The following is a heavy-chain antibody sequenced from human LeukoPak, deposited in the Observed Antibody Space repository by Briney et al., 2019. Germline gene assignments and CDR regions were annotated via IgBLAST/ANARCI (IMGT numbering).Heavy chain of an antibody. CDR3: ARHYGP. J-gene: IGHJ5*02. CDR1: GASIRSSYYY. Sequence: PSETLSLTCTVSGASIRSSYYYWGWLRQPPGKGLEWIGNIYDSGSTYYNPSLKSRVTISVDTSKNQFSLKLNSVTAADTAVYDCARHYGPWGQGTLVTVSS. V-gene: IGHV4-39*01. CDR2: IYDSGST. D-gene: IGHD3-10*01.